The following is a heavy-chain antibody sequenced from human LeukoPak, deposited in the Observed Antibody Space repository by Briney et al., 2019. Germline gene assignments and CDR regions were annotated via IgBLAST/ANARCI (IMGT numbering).Heavy chain of an antibody. Sequence: PSETLSLTCTVSGGSISSYYWSWIRQPPGKGLEWIGYMYYSGSTNYNPSLESRVTISVDTSKNQFSLKVSSVTAADTAVYYCARVVTVNKRGFDPWGQGTLVTVSS. CDR1: GGSISSYY. CDR2: MYYSGST. CDR3: ARVVTVNKRGFDP. V-gene: IGHV4-59*01. D-gene: IGHD1/OR15-1a*01. J-gene: IGHJ5*02.